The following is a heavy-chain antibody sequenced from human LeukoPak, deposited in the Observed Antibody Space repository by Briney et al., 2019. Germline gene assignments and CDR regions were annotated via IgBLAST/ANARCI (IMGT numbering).Heavy chain of an antibody. CDR1: GYTFTGYY. CDR3: ARETYRWGRAATPGPPRAPFFDY. Sequence: ASVKVSCKASGYTFTGYYMHWVRQAPGQGLEWMGRINPNSGGTNYAQKFQDRVTMTRDTSINTAYMELSSLRSEDTAVYYCARETYRWGRAATPGPPRAPFFDYWGQGTLVTVSS. J-gene: IGHJ4*02. CDR2: INPNSGGT. D-gene: IGHD3-16*01. V-gene: IGHV1-2*06.